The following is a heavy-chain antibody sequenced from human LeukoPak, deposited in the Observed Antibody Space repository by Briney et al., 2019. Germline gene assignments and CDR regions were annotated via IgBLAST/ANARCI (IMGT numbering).Heavy chain of an antibody. CDR3: ARELPRYCSSTSCSGYNWFDP. V-gene: IGHV1-69*01. CDR2: IIPIFGTA. CDR1: GGTFSSYA. J-gene: IGHJ5*02. D-gene: IGHD2-2*01. Sequence: SAKVSCKASGGTFSSYAISWVRQAPGQGLEWMGGIIPIFGTANYAQKFQGRVTITADESTSTAYMELSSLRSEDTAAYYCARELPRYCSSTSCSGYNWFDPWGQGTLVTVSS.